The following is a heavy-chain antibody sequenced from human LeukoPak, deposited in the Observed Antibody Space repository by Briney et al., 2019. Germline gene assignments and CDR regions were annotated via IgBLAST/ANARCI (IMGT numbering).Heavy chain of an antibody. CDR3: ARDPYRVPAASSPTY. J-gene: IGHJ4*02. Sequence: ASVKVSCKASGYTFTGYYMHWVRQAPGQGLEWMGWINPNSGGTNYVQKFQDRVTMTKDTSISTAYMELYRLRSDDTAVYYCARDPYRVPAASSPTYWGQGTLVTVSS. CDR1: GYTFTGYY. V-gene: IGHV1-2*02. D-gene: IGHD6-13*01. CDR2: INPNSGGT.